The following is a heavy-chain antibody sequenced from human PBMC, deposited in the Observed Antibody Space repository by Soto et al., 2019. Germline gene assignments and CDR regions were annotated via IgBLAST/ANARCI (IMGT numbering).Heavy chain of an antibody. Sequence: QVQLQESGPGLVKPSQTLSLTCAVSGVSINTGCYSWNWIRQSPGKALEWMGHIYRSGSTYYKPSLKGRITISVDMSNNDFSLEVTSVTPSYTAVYFCARGDYNDYFDFWGQGALVPVSS. V-gene: IGHV4-30-2*06. J-gene: IGHJ4*02. CDR2: IYRSGST. CDR1: GVSINTGCYS. CDR3: ARGDYNDYFDF. D-gene: IGHD4-4*01.